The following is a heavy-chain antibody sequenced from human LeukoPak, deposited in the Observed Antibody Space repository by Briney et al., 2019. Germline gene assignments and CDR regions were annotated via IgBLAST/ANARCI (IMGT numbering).Heavy chain of an antibody. D-gene: IGHD2-21*01. CDR2: IIPILGIA. CDR3: ARDHIVRRGAIAY. Sequence: ASVKVSCKASGGTFSSYTISWVRQAPGQGLEWMGRIIPILGIANYAQKFQGRVTITADKSTSTAYMELSSLRSEDTAVYYCARDHIVRRGAIAYWGQGTLVTVSS. V-gene: IGHV1-69*04. J-gene: IGHJ4*02. CDR1: GGTFSSYT.